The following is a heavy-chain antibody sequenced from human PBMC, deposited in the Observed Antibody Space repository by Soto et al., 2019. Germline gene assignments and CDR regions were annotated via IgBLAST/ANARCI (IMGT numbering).Heavy chain of an antibody. J-gene: IGHJ6*02. CDR2: IWYDGSNK. V-gene: IGHV3-33*01. Sequence: QVQLVESGGGVVQPGRSLRLSCAASGFTFSSYGMHWVRQAPGKGLEWVAVIWYDGSNKYYADSVKGRFTISRDNSKNTLYLQMNSLRAEDMAVYYCARCGRGGSCFRYYYYGMDVWGQGTTVTVSS. CDR1: GFTFSSYG. CDR3: ARCGRGGSCFRYYYYGMDV. D-gene: IGHD2-15*01.